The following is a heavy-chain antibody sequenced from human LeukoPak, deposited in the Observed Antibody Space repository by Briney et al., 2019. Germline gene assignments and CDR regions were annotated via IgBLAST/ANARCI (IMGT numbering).Heavy chain of an antibody. V-gene: IGHV3-23*01. J-gene: IGHJ4*02. D-gene: IGHD1-26*01. Sequence: GGSLRLSCAASGFNFNAYSMAWVRQAPGRGLEWVSTISDSGGNTYYADSVKGRFTISRDNSKNTLHVQMNSLRAEDTAVYYCARRTRGSSGGYFDYWGQGTLVAVYS. CDR3: ARRTRGSSGGYFDY. CDR1: GFNFNAYS. CDR2: ISDSGGNT.